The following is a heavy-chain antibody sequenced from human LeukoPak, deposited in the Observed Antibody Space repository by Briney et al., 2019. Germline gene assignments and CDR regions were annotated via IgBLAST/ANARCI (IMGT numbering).Heavy chain of an antibody. J-gene: IGHJ5*02. CDR2: ISYDGSNK. CDR3: AKDLGYVDFWSGPDVDWFDP. D-gene: IGHD3-3*01. CDR1: GFTFSSYG. V-gene: IGHV3-30*18. Sequence: PGGSLRLSCAASGFTFSSYGMHWVRQAPGKGLEWVAVISYDGSNKYYADSVKGRFTISRDNSKNTLYLQMNSLRAEDTAVYYCAKDLGYVDFWSGPDVDWFDPWGQGTLVTVSS.